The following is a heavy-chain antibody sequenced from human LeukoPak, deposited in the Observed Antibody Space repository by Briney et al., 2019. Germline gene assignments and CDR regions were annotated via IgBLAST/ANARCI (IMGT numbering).Heavy chain of an antibody. D-gene: IGHD2-2*01. V-gene: IGHV3-33*01. Sequence: GGSLRLSCAASGFTFSSYGMHWVRQAPGKGLEWVGAIWYDGSNKYYADSVKGRFTISRDNSKNTLYLQMNSLRAEDTAVYYCARDGGGYCSSASCHFLGYWGQGTLVTVSS. J-gene: IGHJ4*02. CDR3: ARDGGGYCSSASCHFLGY. CDR1: GFTFSSYG. CDR2: IWYDGSNK.